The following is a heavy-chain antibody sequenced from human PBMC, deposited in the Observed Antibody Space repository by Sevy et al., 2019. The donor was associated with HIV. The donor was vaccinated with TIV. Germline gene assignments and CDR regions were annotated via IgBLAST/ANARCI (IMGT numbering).Heavy chain of an antibody. J-gene: IGHJ4*02. CDR1: GFTFSNAW. D-gene: IGHD1-20*01. CDR3: TTGRYTRNIDY. Sequence: GESLKISCAASGFTFSNAWMSWVRQAPGKGLEWVGRIKSKTDGGTTDYAAPVKGRFTISRDDSKNTRYLQMNSLKTEDTAVYYCTTGRYTRNIDYWGQGTLVTVSS. CDR2: IKSKTDGGTT. V-gene: IGHV3-15*01.